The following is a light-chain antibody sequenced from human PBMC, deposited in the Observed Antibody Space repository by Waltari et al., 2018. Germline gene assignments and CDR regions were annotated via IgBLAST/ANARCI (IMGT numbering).Light chain of an antibody. V-gene: IGLV2-23*01. Sequence: QSALTQPASVSGSPGQSITISCTGTSIDVGNYNRVSWYQQYPGKAPKVMIYDDNRRPSGVSDRFSGSKSGNTASLTISGVQAEDEADYYCCSYAGSYTWVFGGGTKLTVL. CDR2: DDN. CDR1: SIDVGNYNR. J-gene: IGLJ3*02. CDR3: CSYAGSYTWV.